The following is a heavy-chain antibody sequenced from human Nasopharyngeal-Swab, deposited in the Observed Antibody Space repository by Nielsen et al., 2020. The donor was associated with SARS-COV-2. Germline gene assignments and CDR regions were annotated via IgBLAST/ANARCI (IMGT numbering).Heavy chain of an antibody. CDR1: GFTFSSYA. V-gene: IGHV3-23*01. D-gene: IGHD5-18*01. Sequence: RGSLRLSCAASGFTFSSYAMSWVRQAPGKGLEWVSAISGSGGSTYYADSVKGRFTISRDNSKNTLYLQMNSLRAEDTAVYYCAKGGGYSYYYGMDVWGQGTTVTVSS. CDR2: ISGSGGST. CDR3: AKGGGYSYYYGMDV. J-gene: IGHJ6*02.